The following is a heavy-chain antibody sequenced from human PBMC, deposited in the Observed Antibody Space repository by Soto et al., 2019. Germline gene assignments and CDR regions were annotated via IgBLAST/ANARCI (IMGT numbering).Heavy chain of an antibody. CDR2: IYYSGST. J-gene: IGHJ4*02. CDR1: GDSISSNNYY. CDR3: ARHPGYAVPTVYATHYFNY. D-gene: IGHD2-8*01. V-gene: IGHV4-39*01. Sequence: QLQLQESGPGLVKPSETLSLTCTVSGDSISSNNYYCGWIRQPPGKGLEWIGSIYYSGSTYYNPSLKSRVTMSVDTSKSQFSLKLSSVTAAHTAVYYCARHPGYAVPTVYATHYFNYWGQGILVTVSA.